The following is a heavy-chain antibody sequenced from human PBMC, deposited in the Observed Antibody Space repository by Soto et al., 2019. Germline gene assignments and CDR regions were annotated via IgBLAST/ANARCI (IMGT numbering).Heavy chain of an antibody. V-gene: IGHV3-21*01. CDR1: GFTFSSYS. D-gene: IGHD6-19*01. CDR3: ARDLDSSGWYGRGDY. CDR2: ISSSSSYI. Sequence: GGSLRLSCAASGFTFSSYSMNWVRQAPGKGLEWVSSISSSSSYIYYADSVKGRFTISRDNAKNSLYLQMNSLRAEDTAVYYCARDLDSSGWYGRGDYWGQGTLVTVSS. J-gene: IGHJ4*02.